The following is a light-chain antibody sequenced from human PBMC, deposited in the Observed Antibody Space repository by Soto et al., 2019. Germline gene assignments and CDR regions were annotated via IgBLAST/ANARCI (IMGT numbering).Light chain of an antibody. CDR2: VNSDGSH. V-gene: IGLV4-69*01. CDR3: QTWVTGIHV. CDR1: SGHSSYA. J-gene: IGLJ1*01. Sequence: QPVLTQSPSASASLGASVKLTCTLSSGHSSYAIAWHQQQPEKGPRCLMKVNSDGSHSKGDGIPDRFSGSSSGAERYLTISSLQSEDEADYYCQTWVTGIHVFGTGTKVTAL.